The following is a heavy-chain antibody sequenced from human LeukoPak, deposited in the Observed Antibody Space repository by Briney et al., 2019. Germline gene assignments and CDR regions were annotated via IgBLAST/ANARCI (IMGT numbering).Heavy chain of an antibody. CDR1: GGTFSSYA. D-gene: IGHD2-15*01. V-gene: IGHV1-69*05. J-gene: IGHJ4*02. Sequence: SVKVSCKASGGTFSSYAICWVRQAPGQGLEWMGGIIPIFGTANYAQKFQGRVTITTDESTSTAYMELSSLRSEDTAGYYCASAGSSNLRCAYWGQGTLFTVSS. CDR2: IIPIFGTA. CDR3: ASAGSSNLRCAY.